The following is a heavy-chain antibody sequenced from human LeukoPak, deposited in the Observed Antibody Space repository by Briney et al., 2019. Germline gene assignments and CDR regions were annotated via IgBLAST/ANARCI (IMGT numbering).Heavy chain of an antibody. CDR1: GFTFSSYW. V-gene: IGHV3-7*01. Sequence: PGGSLRLSCAASGFTFSSYWMSWVRQAPGKGLEWVANIKQDGSEKYYVDSVKGRFTISRDNAKNSLYLQMNSLRAEDTAVYYCARVGQQRYRENWFDPWGQGTLVTVSS. J-gene: IGHJ5*02. CDR3: ARVGQQRYRENWFDP. D-gene: IGHD6-25*01. CDR2: IKQDGSEK.